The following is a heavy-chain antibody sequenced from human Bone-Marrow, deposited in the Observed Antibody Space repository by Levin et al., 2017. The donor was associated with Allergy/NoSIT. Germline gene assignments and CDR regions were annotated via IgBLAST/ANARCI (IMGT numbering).Heavy chain of an antibody. J-gene: IGHJ4*02. Sequence: PGGSLRLSCAASGFTFNYYAMHWVRQAPGKGLEWVAVISSNGGDEFYADSVKGRFTVSRDNSKNTVFLNMNSLRAEDTAVYHCARGVDTTLVPSFDYWGQGAQVTVSS. V-gene: IGHV3-30*03. D-gene: IGHD5-18*01. CDR1: GFTFNYYA. CDR2: ISSNGGDE. CDR3: ARGVDTTLVPSFDY.